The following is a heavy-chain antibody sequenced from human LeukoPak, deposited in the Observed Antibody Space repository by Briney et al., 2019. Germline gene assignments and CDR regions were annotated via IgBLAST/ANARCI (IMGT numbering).Heavy chain of an antibody. J-gene: IGHJ4*02. CDR2: ISSDGNNK. Sequence: GGSLRLSCAASGFTFSSYWMNWARQAPGKGLEWVALISSDGNNKYYADSVKGRFSISRDNSKNMLYLQMNGLRVEDTAMYYCARIGYSISWSGDYWGQGSLVTVSS. CDR3: ARIGYSISWSGDY. V-gene: IGHV3-30-3*01. CDR1: GFTFSSYW. D-gene: IGHD6-13*01.